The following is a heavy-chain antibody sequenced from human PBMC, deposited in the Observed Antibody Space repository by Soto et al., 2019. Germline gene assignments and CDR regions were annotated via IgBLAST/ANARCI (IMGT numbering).Heavy chain of an antibody. CDR1: GGSFSGYY. V-gene: IGHV4-34*01. J-gene: IGHJ6*01. CDR3: ARGYPNIVVVPADKYPDYYGMEV. CDR2: INHSGST. Sequence: SETLSLTCAVYGGSFSGYYWSWIRQPPGKGLEWIGEINHSGSTNYNPSLKSRVTISVDTSKNQFSLKLSSVTAADTAVYYCARGYPNIVVVPADKYPDYYGMEVWGQGTTVTVS. D-gene: IGHD2-2*01.